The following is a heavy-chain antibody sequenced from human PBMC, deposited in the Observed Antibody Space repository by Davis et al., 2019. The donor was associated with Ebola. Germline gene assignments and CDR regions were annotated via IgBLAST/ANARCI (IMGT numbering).Heavy chain of an antibody. Sequence: AASVKVSCKASGYTFTSYAMHWVRQAPGQRLEWMGWINAGNGNTKYSQKFRGRVTITRDTSASTAYMEPSSLRSEDTAVYYCARGGSGWDGDYWGQGTLVTVSS. J-gene: IGHJ4*02. D-gene: IGHD6-19*01. CDR1: GYTFTSYA. CDR3: ARGGSGWDGDY. V-gene: IGHV1-3*01. CDR2: INAGNGNT.